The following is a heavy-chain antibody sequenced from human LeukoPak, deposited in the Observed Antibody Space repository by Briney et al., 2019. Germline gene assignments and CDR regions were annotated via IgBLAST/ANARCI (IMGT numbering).Heavy chain of an antibody. CDR2: SSTSGSTI. CDR3: ARESYYYGSGAYDP. V-gene: IGHV3-11*01. J-gene: IGHJ5*02. CDR1: GFIISGYY. D-gene: IGHD3-10*01. Sequence: PGGSLRPSCSASGFIISGYYMSWIRQAPGKGLEWLSYSSTSGSTISYADSVKGRFTISRDNAKNSLYLQMNSLRAEDTAVYYCARESYYYGSGAYDPWGQGTLVTVSS.